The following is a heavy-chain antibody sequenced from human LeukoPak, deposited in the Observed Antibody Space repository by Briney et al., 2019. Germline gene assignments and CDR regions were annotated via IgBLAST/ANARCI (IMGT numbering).Heavy chain of an antibody. J-gene: IGHJ4*02. CDR3: ATTRRDGYNPLY. Sequence: GGSLRLSCAASGFTFSSYAVHWVRQAPGEGLAWVAVISSDGSNKYYADSVKGRFTISRDNSKNTLYLQMNSLRAEDTAVYYCATTRRDGYNPLYWGQGTLVTVSS. CDR1: GFTFSSYA. V-gene: IGHV3-30*04. CDR2: ISSDGSNK. D-gene: IGHD5-24*01.